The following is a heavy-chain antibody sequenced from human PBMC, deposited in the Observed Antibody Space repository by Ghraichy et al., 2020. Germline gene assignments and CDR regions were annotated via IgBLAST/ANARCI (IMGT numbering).Heavy chain of an antibody. V-gene: IGHV4-39*01. D-gene: IGHD2-21*01. J-gene: IGHJ3*02. CDR2: IYYSGST. Sequence: GSLRLSCTVSGGSISSSSYYWGWIRQPPGKGREWIGSIYYSGSTYYNPSLKSRVTISVDTSKNQFSLKLSSVTAADTAVYYCASPVIYPRRESAFVIWGQGTMVTVSS. CDR1: GGSISSSSYY. CDR3: ASPVIYPRRESAFVI.